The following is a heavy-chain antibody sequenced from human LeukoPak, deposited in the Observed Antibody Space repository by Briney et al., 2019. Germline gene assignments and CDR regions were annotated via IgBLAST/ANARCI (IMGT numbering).Heavy chain of an antibody. D-gene: IGHD2-2*01. V-gene: IGHV5-51*01. J-gene: IGHJ4*02. CDR2: IYPGDSDT. Sequence: GESLKISCRGSGYSFTSYWIAWVRQMPGKGLEWMGIIYPGDSDTRYSPSFQGLVTFSADKSISTAYLQWTSLKASDTAMYYCARHLSDITSSPNYWGPGTLVTVSS. CDR3: ARHLSDITSSPNY. CDR1: GYSFTSYW.